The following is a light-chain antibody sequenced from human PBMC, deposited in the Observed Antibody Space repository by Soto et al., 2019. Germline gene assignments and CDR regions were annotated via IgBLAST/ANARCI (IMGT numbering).Light chain of an antibody. CDR3: QQYNSYSLT. V-gene: IGKV1-5*03. J-gene: IGKJ4*01. CDR2: KAS. CDR1: QSISSW. Sequence: DIQMTQSPSTLSASVGDRVTITCRASQSISSWLAWYQQKPGKAPKLLIYKASSLESGVPSRFSGSGSGTEFTLTISSLLPDDFATYYCQQYNSYSLTFGGGTKAEIK.